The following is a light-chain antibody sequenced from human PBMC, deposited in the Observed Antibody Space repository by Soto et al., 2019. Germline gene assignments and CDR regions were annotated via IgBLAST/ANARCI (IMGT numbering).Light chain of an antibody. CDR2: DVS. J-gene: IGLJ1*01. Sequence: SVLAKPASVSGSPGQWITISCTGTSSDVGDYNYVSWYQQHPGKAPKLLIYDVSNRPSGVSNRFSGSKSGNTASLTISGLQAEDEADFYCCSYRRNSSTLYVFGTGTKVTVL. CDR1: SSDVGDYNY. CDR3: CSYRRNSSTLYV. V-gene: IGLV2-14*03.